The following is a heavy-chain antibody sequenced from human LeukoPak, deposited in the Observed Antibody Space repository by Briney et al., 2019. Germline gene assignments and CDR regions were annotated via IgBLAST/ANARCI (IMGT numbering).Heavy chain of an antibody. CDR3: ARELGSGSWDGAFDI. J-gene: IGHJ3*02. Sequence: GASVKVSRKASGYTFTGYYMHWVRQAPGQGLEWMGWINPNSGGTNYAQKFQGRVTMTRDTSISTAYMELSRLRSDDTAVYYCARELGSGSWDGAFDIWGQGTMVTVSS. CDR1: GYTFTGYY. CDR2: INPNSGGT. V-gene: IGHV1-2*02. D-gene: IGHD1-26*01.